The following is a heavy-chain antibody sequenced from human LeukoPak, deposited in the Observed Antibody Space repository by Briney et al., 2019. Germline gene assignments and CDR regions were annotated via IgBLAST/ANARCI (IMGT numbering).Heavy chain of an antibody. V-gene: IGHV3-21*01. D-gene: IGHD2-2*01. CDR2: ISSSSSYI. Sequence: PGGSLRLSCAASGFTFSSYSMNWVRQAPGKGLEWVSSISSSSSYIYYADSVKGRFTISRDNAKKSLYLQMNSLRAEDTAVYYCARGGGYPDDAFDIWGQGTMVTVSS. CDR1: GFTFSSYS. J-gene: IGHJ3*02. CDR3: ARGGGYPDDAFDI.